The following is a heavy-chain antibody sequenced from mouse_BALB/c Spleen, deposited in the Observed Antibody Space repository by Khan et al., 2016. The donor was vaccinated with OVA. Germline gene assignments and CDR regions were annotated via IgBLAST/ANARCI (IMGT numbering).Heavy chain of an antibody. V-gene: IGHV5-6*01. CDR2: ISSGGHYT. J-gene: IGHJ4*01. CDR1: GFTFSSYG. CDR3: ARTITTAKGGYYAMDY. D-gene: IGHD1-2*01. Sequence: EVELVESGGDLVKPGGSLKLSCAASGFTFSSYGMSWVRQTPDKRLEWVATISSGGHYTYFPDSVRGRFTISRDNAKNTLYLQMSSLKSEDTAMYYCARTITTAKGGYYAMDYRGQGTSVTVSS.